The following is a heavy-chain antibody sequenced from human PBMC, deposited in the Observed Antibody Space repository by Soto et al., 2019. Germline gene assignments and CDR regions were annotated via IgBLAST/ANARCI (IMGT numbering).Heavy chain of an antibody. J-gene: IGHJ6*02. V-gene: IGHV3-15*01. CDR3: TTGILWFGEVHYGMDV. Sequence: GSLRLSCAASGFTFSNAWMSWVRQAPGKGLEWVGRIKSKTDGGTTDYAAPVKGRFTISRDDSKNTLYLQMNSLKTEDTAVYYCTTGILWFGEVHYGMDVWGQGTTVTAP. CDR1: GFTFSNAW. CDR2: IKSKTDGGTT. D-gene: IGHD3-10*01.